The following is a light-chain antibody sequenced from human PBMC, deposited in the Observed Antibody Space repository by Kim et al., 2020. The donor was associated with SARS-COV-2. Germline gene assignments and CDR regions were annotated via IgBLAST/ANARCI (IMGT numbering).Light chain of an antibody. Sequence: ETVMTQSPATLSVSPGERATLSCRASQSVRSKLAWFQQKPGQAPRLLIYGASTRATGIPARFSGSGSGTEFTLTISSLQSEDFAFYYCQQYNNWPPITFGQGTRLEIK. V-gene: IGKV3-15*01. CDR1: QSVRSK. CDR2: GAS. CDR3: QQYNNWPPIT. J-gene: IGKJ5*01.